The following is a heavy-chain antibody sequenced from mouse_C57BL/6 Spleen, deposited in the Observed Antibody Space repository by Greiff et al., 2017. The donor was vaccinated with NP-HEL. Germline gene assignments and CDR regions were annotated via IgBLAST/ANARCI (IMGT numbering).Heavy chain of an antibody. CDR3: ARGYYPYWYFDV. V-gene: IGHV1-26*01. J-gene: IGHJ1*03. Sequence: EVKLQQSGPELVKPGASVKISCKASGYTFTDYYMNWVKQSHGKSLEWIGDINPNNGGTSYNQKFKGKATLTVDKSSSTAYMELRSLTSEDSAVYYCARGYYPYWYFDVWGTGTTVTVSS. CDR1: GYTFTDYY. CDR2: INPNNGGT. D-gene: IGHD2-3*01.